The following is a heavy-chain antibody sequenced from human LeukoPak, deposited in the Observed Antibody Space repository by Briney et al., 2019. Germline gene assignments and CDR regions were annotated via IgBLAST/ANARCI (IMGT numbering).Heavy chain of an antibody. V-gene: IGHV1-24*01. CDR3: ATTWGLRYFYSLYFQH. D-gene: IGHD3-9*01. CDR1: GYTLTELS. Sequence: ASVTVSCKVSGYTLTELSMHWVRQAPGKGVEWMGGFDPEDGETIYAQKFQGRVTMTEDTSTETAYMELSSLRSEDTAVYYCATTWGLRYFYSLYFQHWGQGTLVAVSS. CDR2: FDPEDGET. J-gene: IGHJ1*01.